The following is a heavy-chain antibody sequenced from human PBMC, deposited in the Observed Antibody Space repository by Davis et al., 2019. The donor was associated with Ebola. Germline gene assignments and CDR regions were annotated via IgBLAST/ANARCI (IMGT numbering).Heavy chain of an antibody. CDR2: MYAVGNT. CDR3: ARRSGPDY. Sequence: GGSLRLSCAASGFSVSANYMIWVRQAPGKGLEWVSLMYAVGNTFYADSVKGRFTISRDNSKNTLYLQMNSLRAEDTALYYCARRSGPDYWGQGTLVTVSS. J-gene: IGHJ4*02. D-gene: IGHD2-15*01. CDR1: GFSVSANY. V-gene: IGHV3-53*01.